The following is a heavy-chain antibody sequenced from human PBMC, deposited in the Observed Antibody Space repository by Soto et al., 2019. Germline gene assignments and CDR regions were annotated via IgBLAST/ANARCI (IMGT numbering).Heavy chain of an antibody. J-gene: IGHJ6*02. CDR3: AKILLSIAIVSYGMDV. Sequence: PGGSLRLSCAASGFTFSTYAVHWVRQAPGKGLEWVAVMSYDGNKRYYADSVKGRFTISRDNSKNTLFLQMNSLRAEDTAVYYCAKILLSIAIVSYGMDVWGQGTTVTVSS. CDR1: GFTFSTYA. D-gene: IGHD2-21*01. CDR2: MSYDGNKR. V-gene: IGHV3-30-3*01.